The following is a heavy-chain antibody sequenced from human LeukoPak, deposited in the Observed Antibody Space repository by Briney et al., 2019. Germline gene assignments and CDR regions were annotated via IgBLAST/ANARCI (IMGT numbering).Heavy chain of an antibody. J-gene: IGHJ4*02. CDR3: ARDLNRQNWKLHY. V-gene: IGHV1-18*01. Sequence: ASVKVSCKASGYTFTSYDINWVRQATGQGLEWMGWISAYNGNTNYAQKLQGRVTMTTDTSTSTAYMELRSLRSDDTAVYYCARDLNRQNWKLHYWGQGTLVTVSS. CDR2: ISAYNGNT. CDR1: GYTFTSYD. D-gene: IGHD1-1*01.